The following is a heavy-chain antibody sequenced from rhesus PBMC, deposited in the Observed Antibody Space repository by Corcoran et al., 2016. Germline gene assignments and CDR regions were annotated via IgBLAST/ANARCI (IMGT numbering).Heavy chain of an antibody. V-gene: IGHV4-80*01. CDR3: ARRGAYYFDY. CDR1: GGSFSSYW. Sequence: QVQLQESGPGLVKPSETLSLTCAVSGGSFSSYWWSWIRQPPGKGLEWIGEINGNSGPTNSNPSLKSRVTISKDASKNQFSLKLSSVTAADTAVYYCARRGAYYFDYWGQGVLVTVSS. CDR2: INGNSGPT. J-gene: IGHJ4*01.